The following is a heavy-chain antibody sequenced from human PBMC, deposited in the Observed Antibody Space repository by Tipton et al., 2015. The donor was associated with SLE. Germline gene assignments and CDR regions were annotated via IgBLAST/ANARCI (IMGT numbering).Heavy chain of an antibody. CDR1: GGSISTSTYY. CDR2: IYYSDDT. V-gene: IGHV4-39*07. CDR3: ARRGSTVSTTVTTAYWYFDL. J-gene: IGHJ2*01. D-gene: IGHD4-17*01. Sequence: TLSLTCTVSGGSISTSTYYWGWFRQPPGKGLEWIGGIYYSDDTHYNPSLKSRVTISIDTSKNQFSLRLSSVTAADTAVYYCARRGSTVSTTVTTAYWYFDLWGRGTLVTVSS.